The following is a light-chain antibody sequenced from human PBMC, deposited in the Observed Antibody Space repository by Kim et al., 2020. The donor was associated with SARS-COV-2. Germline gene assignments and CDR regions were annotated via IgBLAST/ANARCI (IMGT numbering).Light chain of an antibody. CDR2: AAS. J-gene: IGKJ1*01. V-gene: IGKV1-39*01. CDR1: QSISSY. Sequence: DIQMTQSPSSLSASVGDRVTITCRASQSISSYLNWYQQKPGKAPKLLIYAASSLQSGVPSRFSGSGSGTDFTLTISSLQPEDFATYYCQQSYSTPCTFSQGTKVDIK. CDR3: QQSYSTPCT.